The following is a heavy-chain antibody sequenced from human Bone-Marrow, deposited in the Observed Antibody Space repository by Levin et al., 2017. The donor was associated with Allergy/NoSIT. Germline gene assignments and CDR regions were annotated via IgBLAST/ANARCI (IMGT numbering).Heavy chain of an antibody. D-gene: IGHD6-13*01. V-gene: IGHV3-23*01. J-gene: IGHJ6*02. Sequence: GGSLRLSCAASGFTFKNYAMSWVRQTPGKGLEWVSGISNSGENTYSADSVKGRFFISRDNSRNTLYLQINSLRAEDTAIYYCAKDRGVAAGGSNYYYGFDVWGQGTTVTVSS. CDR1: GFTFKNYA. CDR2: ISNSGENT. CDR3: AKDRGVAAGGSNYYYGFDV.